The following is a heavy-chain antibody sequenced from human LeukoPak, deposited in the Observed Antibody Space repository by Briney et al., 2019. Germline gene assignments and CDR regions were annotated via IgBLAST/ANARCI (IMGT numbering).Heavy chain of an antibody. CDR3: AREPEYFDY. Sequence: GGSLRLSCAASGFTVSSNYMSWVRQAPGKGLEWVSVIYSGGSTYYADSVKGRFTISRDNSESTLYLQMNSLRVEDTAVYYCAREPEYFDYWGQGALVTVSS. D-gene: IGHD1-14*01. CDR2: IYSGGST. V-gene: IGHV3-66*01. CDR1: GFTVSSNY. J-gene: IGHJ4*02.